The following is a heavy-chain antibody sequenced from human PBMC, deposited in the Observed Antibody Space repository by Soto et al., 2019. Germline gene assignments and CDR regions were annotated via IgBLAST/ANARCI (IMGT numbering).Heavy chain of an antibody. CDR2: IYYSGTT. J-gene: IGHJ4*02. CDR1: GYSISSSNW. CDR3: ARVPDY. Sequence: SETLSLTCAVSGYSISSSNWWGWIRQPPGKGLEWIGYIYYSGTTYYNPYLKSRVTMSVDTSKNQFYLRLSSVTAADTAVYYCARVPDYWGQGTLVTVSS. V-gene: IGHV4-28*03.